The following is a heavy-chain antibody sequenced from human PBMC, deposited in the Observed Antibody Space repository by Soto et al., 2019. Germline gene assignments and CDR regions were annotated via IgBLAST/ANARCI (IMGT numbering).Heavy chain of an antibody. CDR3: ASGRGYDILTGYYPYFDY. CDR2: IWYDGSNK. D-gene: IGHD3-9*01. V-gene: IGHV3-33*03. J-gene: IGHJ4*02. Sequence: PGGSLRLSCAASGFTFSSYGMHWVRQAPGKGLEWVAVIWYDGSNKYYADSVKGRFTISRDNAKKSLYLQMNSLRAEDTALYYCASGRGYDILTGYYPYFDYWGQGTLVTVSS. CDR1: GFTFSSYG.